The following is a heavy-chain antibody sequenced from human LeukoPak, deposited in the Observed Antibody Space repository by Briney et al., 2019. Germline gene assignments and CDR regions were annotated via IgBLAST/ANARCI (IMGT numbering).Heavy chain of an antibody. J-gene: IGHJ5*02. CDR1: GGSLSSGSYY. CDR2: IYTSGST. Sequence: PSQTLSLTCTVSGGSLSSGSYYWSWIRQPAGKGLEWIGRIYTSGSTNYNPSLKSRVTISVDTSKNQFSLKLSSVTAADTAVYYCARAGGYCSSASCYGFRFDPWGQGTLVTVSS. D-gene: IGHD2-2*01. CDR3: ARAGGYCSSASCYGFRFDP. V-gene: IGHV4-61*02.